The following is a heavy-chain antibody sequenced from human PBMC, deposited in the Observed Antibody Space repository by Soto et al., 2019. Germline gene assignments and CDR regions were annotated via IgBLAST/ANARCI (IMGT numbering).Heavy chain of an antibody. J-gene: IGHJ6*02. V-gene: IGHV3-74*01. CDR1: GFTFSSYW. Sequence: GGSLRLSCAASGFTFSSYWMHWVRQAPGKGLVWVSRINSDGSSTSYADSVKGRFTISRDDAKNTLYLQMNSLRAEDTAVYYCARDRSVAAADYYYYYYGMDVWGQGTTVTVSS. CDR2: INSDGSST. CDR3: ARDRSVAAADYYYYYYGMDV. D-gene: IGHD6-13*01.